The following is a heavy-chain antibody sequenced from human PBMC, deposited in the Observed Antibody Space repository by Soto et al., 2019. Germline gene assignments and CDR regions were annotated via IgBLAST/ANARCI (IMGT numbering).Heavy chain of an antibody. J-gene: IGHJ4*02. CDR1: GGSISSYY. V-gene: IGHV4-59*08. CDR3: AREVVVPAAVYFDY. Sequence: SETLSLTCTVSGGSISSYYWSWIRQPPGKGLEWIGYIYYSGSTNYNPSLKSRVTISVDTSKNQFSLKLSSVTAADTAVYYCAREVVVPAAVYFDYWGQGTLVTVSS. CDR2: IYYSGST. D-gene: IGHD2-2*01.